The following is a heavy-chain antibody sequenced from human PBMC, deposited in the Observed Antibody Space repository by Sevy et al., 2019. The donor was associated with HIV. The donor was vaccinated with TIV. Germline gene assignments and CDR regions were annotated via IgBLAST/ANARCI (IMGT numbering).Heavy chain of an antibody. D-gene: IGHD3-3*01. J-gene: IGHJ5*02. CDR2: ISGSGGST. Sequence: GGSLRLSCTAAGFIFNSYVISWVRQAPGKELEWVSTISGSGGSTYSAESVKGRLTVSRDNSKNTVYLQMDSLRDEDTAVYYCAKESRSGYLSWGQGTLVTVSS. V-gene: IGHV3-23*01. CDR3: AKESRSGYLS. CDR1: GFIFNSYV.